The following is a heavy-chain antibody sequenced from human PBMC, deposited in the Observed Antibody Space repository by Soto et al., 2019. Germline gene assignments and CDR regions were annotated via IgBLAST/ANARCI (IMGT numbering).Heavy chain of an antibody. V-gene: IGHV1-69*13. J-gene: IGHJ6*02. CDR1: GGTFSSYA. Sequence: SVKVSCKASGGTFSSYAISWVRQAPGQGLEWMGGIIPIFGTANYAQKFQGRVTITADESTSTAYMELSSLRSEDTAVYYCARDLNGCSSTSCYTSYYGMDVWGQGTTVTVS. D-gene: IGHD2-2*02. CDR2: IIPIFGTA. CDR3: ARDLNGCSSTSCYTSYYGMDV.